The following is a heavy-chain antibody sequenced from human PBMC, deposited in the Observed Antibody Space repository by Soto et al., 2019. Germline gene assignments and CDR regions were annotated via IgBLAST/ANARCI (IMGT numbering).Heavy chain of an antibody. D-gene: IGHD3-10*01. CDR2: FDPEDGET. CDR3: ATGRRYYYGSGSYASPFDY. CDR1: GYTLTELS. Sequence: ASVKVSCKVSGYTLTELSMHWVRQAPGKGLEWMGGFDPEDGETIYAQKFQGRVTMTEDTSTDTAYMELSSLRSEDTAVYYCATGRRYYYGSGSYASPFDYWGRGTLVTVSS. J-gene: IGHJ4*02. V-gene: IGHV1-24*01.